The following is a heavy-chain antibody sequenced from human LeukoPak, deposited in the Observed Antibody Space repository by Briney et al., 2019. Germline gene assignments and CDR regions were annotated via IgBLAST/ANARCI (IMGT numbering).Heavy chain of an antibody. CDR2: ISPSSTYI. CDR3: ARDFTGGEYFDS. Sequence: GGSLRLSCAASGFTFSSYWMTWVRQATGKGLEWVASISPSSTYIYYGDSLKGRVTVSRDNAKSLLFLHMSSLRPDDTAVYYCARDFTGGEYFDSWGQGALVSVSS. D-gene: IGHD3-16*01. CDR1: GFTFSSYW. J-gene: IGHJ4*02. V-gene: IGHV3-21*06.